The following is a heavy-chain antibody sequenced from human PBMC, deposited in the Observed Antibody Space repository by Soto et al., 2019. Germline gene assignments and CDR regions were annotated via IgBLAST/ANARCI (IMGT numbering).Heavy chain of an antibody. D-gene: IGHD3-22*01. V-gene: IGHV3-74*01. CDR3: ARDRVTMIVVNGMDV. CDR1: GFTFSSYW. CDR2: INSDGSST. J-gene: IGHJ6*02. Sequence: EVQLVESGGGLVQPGGSLRLSCAASGFTFSSYWMHWVRQAPGKGLVWVSRINSDGSSTSYADSVKGRFTISRDNAKNTLYLPTNSLRAEDTAVYYCARDRVTMIVVNGMDVWGQGTTVTVSS.